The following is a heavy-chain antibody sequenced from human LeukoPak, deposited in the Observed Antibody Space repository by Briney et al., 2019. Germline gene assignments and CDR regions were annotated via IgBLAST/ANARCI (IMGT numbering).Heavy chain of an antibody. CDR3: ARDFGGSYAVDY. Sequence: GRSLRLSCAASGFTFSSYGMHWVRQAPGKGLEWVAVIWYDGSNKYYADSVKGRFTISRDNSKNTLYLQMNSLRAEDTAVYYCARDFGGSYAVDYWGQGTLVTVSS. D-gene: IGHD1-26*01. CDR1: GFTFSSYG. CDR2: IWYDGSNK. V-gene: IGHV3-33*01. J-gene: IGHJ4*02.